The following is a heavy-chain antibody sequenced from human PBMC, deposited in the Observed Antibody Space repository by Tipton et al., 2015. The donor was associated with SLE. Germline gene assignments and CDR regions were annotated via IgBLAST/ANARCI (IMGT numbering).Heavy chain of an antibody. Sequence: TLSLTCTVSGGSIRSYYWTWIRQPPGKGLEWIGYIYYSGTTSYNSSLKSRVTISVDSAKNQFSLKVSSVTAADTAVYFCARGDFWSGLDYWGQGALVTVSS. CDR2: IYYSGTT. V-gene: IGHV4-59*01. J-gene: IGHJ4*02. D-gene: IGHD3-3*01. CDR3: ARGDFWSGLDY. CDR1: GGSIRSYY.